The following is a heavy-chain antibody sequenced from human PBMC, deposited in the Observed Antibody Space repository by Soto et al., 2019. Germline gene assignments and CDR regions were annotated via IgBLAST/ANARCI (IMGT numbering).Heavy chain of an antibody. V-gene: IGHV3-23*01. D-gene: IGHD1-1*01. CDR1: GFSLGPYG. CDR2: FSGGSGAI. Sequence: QLLQSGGGLVQPGGSLRLSCAVSGFSLGPYGVTWVRQTPEKGLEWVTGFSGGSGAIFYADSVRGRFTISRDSSTAYLQMNNLSPEDTAVYFCARWNGFGASWGQGSLVTVSS. CDR3: ARWNGFGAS. J-gene: IGHJ5*02.